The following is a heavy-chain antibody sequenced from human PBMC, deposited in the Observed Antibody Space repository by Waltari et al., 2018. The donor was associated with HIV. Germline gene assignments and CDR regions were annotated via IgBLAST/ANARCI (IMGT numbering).Heavy chain of an antibody. CDR2: VSHSGRT. D-gene: IGHD1-1*01. V-gene: IGHV4-34*02. Sequence: QVHLQQWGAGLLKPSETLLLTCAVYGESFSPFYWTWIRQVPGEGLEWIGEVSHSGRTAYNPSLKSRVTMSVDTSKNQFSLRLSSVTAADSAIHYCARVNQDDGNSEPLDYWGQGTLVTVSS. J-gene: IGHJ4*02. CDR3: ARVNQDDGNSEPLDY. CDR1: GESFSPFY.